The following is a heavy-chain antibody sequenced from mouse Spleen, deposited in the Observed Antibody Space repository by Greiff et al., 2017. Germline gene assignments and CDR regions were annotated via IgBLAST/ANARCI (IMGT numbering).Heavy chain of an antibody. Sequence: EVKLVESGGGLVKPGGSLKLSCAASGFTFSSYAMSWVRQTPEKRLEWVATISSGGSYTYYPDSVKGRFTISRDNAKNTLYLQMSSLRSEDTAMYYCARQGRWAYYFDYWGQGTTLTVSS. CDR1: GFTFSSYA. J-gene: IGHJ2*01. D-gene: IGHD1-1*01. V-gene: IGHV5-9-3*01. CDR3: ARQGRWAYYFDY. CDR2: ISSGGSYT.